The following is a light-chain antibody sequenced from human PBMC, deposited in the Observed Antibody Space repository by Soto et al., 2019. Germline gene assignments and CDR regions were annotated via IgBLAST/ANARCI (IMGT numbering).Light chain of an antibody. CDR1: TSDFGGHYF. J-gene: IGLJ2*01. CDR2: DVT. CDR3: CAYAVNFAV. Sequence: QSALTQSRSVSGSPGQSVTISCTGATSDFGGHYFVSWYQHHPGKAPKLIIYDVTKRPSGVPDRFSGSESGNTASLTISGLQAEDEADYYCCAYAVNFAVFGGGTKLTVL. V-gene: IGLV2-11*01.